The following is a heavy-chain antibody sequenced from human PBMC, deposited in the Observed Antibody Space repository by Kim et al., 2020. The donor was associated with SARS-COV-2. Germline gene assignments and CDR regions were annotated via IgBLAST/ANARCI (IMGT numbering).Heavy chain of an antibody. CDR2: IRSKAYGGTT. Sequence: GGSLRLSCTASGFTFGDYFVSWVRQAPGKGLEWVGVIRSKAYGGTTEYAASVKGRFTISRDDSKSIAYLEMNSLKTEDTALYYCVRQVRGVGFDYWGQGTLVTVSS. V-gene: IGHV3-49*04. J-gene: IGHJ4*02. CDR3: VRQVRGVGFDY. CDR1: GFTFGDYF. D-gene: IGHD3-10*01.